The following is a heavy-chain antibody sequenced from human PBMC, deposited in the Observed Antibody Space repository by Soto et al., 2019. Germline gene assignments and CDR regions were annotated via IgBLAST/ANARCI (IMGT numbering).Heavy chain of an antibody. D-gene: IGHD3-10*01. CDR3: ARGWFGELWGFDY. J-gene: IGHJ4*02. Sequence: SVKVSCKTSGGTFSDYFITWVRQAPGQGLEWMGGIIPVSGTTDYAQKFLGRVSFTADLSTSAVYMELSNLRSEDTAMYYCARGWFGELWGFDYWGPGTPVTVSS. V-gene: IGHV1-69*13. CDR2: IIPVSGTT. CDR1: GGTFSDYF.